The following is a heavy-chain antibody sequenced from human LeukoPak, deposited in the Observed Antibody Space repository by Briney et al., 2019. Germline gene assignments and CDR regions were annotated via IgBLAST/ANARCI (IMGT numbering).Heavy chain of an antibody. D-gene: IGHD2-15*01. CDR1: GVTFSSYA. CDR2: ISAYNGNT. J-gene: IGHJ4*02. Sequence: ASVKVSCKASGVTFSSYAISWVRQAPGQGLEWMGWISAYNGNTNYAQKLQGRVTMTTDTSTSTAYMELRSLRSDDTAVYYCASVDCSGGSCQGNYWGQGTLVTVSS. CDR3: ASVDCSGGSCQGNY. V-gene: IGHV1-18*01.